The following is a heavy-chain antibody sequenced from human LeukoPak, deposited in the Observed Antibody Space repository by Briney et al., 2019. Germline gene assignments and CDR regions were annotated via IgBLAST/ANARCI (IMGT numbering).Heavy chain of an antibody. CDR3: ANQGLIWFGAEDYYGMDV. D-gene: IGHD3-10*01. CDR1: GFTFSSYA. V-gene: IGHV3-23*01. J-gene: IGHJ6*02. CDR2: ITGNGANT. Sequence: PGGSLRLSCTASGFTFSSYAMSWVRQAPGKGLEWVSAITGNGANTYYADSVKGRFTISRDNAKNTLYLQMFSLRTEDTAVYYCANQGLIWFGAEDYYGMDVWGQGTTVTVSS.